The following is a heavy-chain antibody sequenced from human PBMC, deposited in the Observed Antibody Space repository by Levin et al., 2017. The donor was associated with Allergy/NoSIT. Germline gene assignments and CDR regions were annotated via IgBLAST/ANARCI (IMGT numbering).Heavy chain of an antibody. Sequence: GESLKISCAASGFTFSSYDMSWVRQAPGKGLEWVSSIGITDGTTYADSVKGRFTISRDNSKITLYLQMNSLRAEDTAVYYCAKSIPFWYFDLWGRGTLVTVSS. V-gene: IGHV3-23*01. CDR3: AKSIPFWYFDL. CDR1: GFTFSSYD. CDR2: IGITDGTT. J-gene: IGHJ2*01.